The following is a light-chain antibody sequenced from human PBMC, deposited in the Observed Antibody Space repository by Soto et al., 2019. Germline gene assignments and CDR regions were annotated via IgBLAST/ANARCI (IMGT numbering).Light chain of an antibody. CDR3: QQYNDRPPIT. J-gene: IGKJ5*01. CDR1: QSVDNN. V-gene: IGKV3-15*01. Sequence: EVVMTQSPATLPVSPGESATLACRASQSVDNNVAWYQQKPGQAPRLLIVGSFARATGIPARFSGSGSGSEFTLTISGLQSEDFAVYYCQQYNDRPPITFGQGTRLEIK. CDR2: GSF.